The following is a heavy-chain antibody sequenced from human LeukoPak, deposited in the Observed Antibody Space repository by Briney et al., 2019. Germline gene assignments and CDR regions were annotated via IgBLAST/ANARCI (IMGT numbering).Heavy chain of an antibody. Sequence: GGSLRLSCAASGFTFRDYFMSWIRQAPGKGLEWVAYTNTAGNTIYYPDSMKGRFTISRDNAKNSLYLQMNTLRAEDTAVYYCARATYDSSAVDAFDIWGQGTMVTVSP. CDR3: ARATYDSSAVDAFDI. CDR2: TNTAGNTI. V-gene: IGHV3-11*01. J-gene: IGHJ3*02. CDR1: GFTFRDYF. D-gene: IGHD3-22*01.